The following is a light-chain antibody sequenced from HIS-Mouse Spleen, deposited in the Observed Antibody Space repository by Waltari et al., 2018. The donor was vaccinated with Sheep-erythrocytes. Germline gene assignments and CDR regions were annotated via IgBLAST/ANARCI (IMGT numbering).Light chain of an antibody. CDR2: WGS. CDR1: QSLLHSNGYNY. Sequence: DIVMTQSPLSLPVTPGEPASISCRSSQSLLHSNGYNYLDWYLQKPGQSPQLLIYWGSTRASGVPDRFSGSGSGTDFTLKISRVEAEDVGVYYCMQALQTPIFTFGPGTKVDIK. V-gene: IGKV2-28*01. J-gene: IGKJ3*01. CDR3: MQALQTPIFT.